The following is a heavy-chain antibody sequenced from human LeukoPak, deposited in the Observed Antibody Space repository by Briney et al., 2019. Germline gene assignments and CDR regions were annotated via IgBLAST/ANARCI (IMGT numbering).Heavy chain of an antibody. CDR3: AKGHYTDV. J-gene: IGHJ6*03. CDR1: GFTFNIYG. Sequence: HPGGSLRLSCAASGFTFNIYGMSWVRQAPGKGLEWVSTISGSGGSTYYADSVKGRFTISRDNSKNTLYLQMNSLRAEDTAVYYCAKGHYTDVWGKGTTVTVSS. CDR2: ISGSGGST. V-gene: IGHV3-23*01.